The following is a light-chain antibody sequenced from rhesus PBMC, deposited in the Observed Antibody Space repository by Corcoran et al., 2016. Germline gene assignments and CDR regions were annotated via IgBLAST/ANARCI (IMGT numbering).Light chain of an antibody. CDR2: YAT. Sequence: DIQMTQSSSSVSASVGYRVTITCRASQGISSYLAWYQQKPGKDPKLLIYYATKLQSGVPSRLSGSGSGTEFTIPISSLQPEDFATYYCQQYKRLPFTFGPGTKLDI. CDR3: QQYKRLPFT. V-gene: IGKV1-25*02. J-gene: IGKJ3*01. CDR1: QGISSY.